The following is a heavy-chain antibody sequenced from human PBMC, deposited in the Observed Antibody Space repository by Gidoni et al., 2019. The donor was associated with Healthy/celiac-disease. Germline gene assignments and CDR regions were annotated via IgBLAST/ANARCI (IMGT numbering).Heavy chain of an antibody. J-gene: IGHJ4*02. CDR3: AKDGHGSGSYGDY. D-gene: IGHD3-10*01. Sequence: QVQLVESGGGVVQPGRSLRLSCAASGFTFSSYGMHWVRQAPGKGLEWVAVISYDGSNKYYADSVKGRFTISRDNSKNTLYLQMNSLRAEDTAVYYCAKDGHGSGSYGDYWGQGTLVTVSS. CDR2: ISYDGSNK. CDR1: GFTFSSYG. V-gene: IGHV3-30*18.